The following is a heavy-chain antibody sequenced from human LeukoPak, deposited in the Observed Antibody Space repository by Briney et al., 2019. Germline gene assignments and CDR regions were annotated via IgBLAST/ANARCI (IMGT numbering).Heavy chain of an antibody. CDR1: GFTFTSSA. J-gene: IGHJ4*02. CDR3: AAGTTVVTPTY. V-gene: IGHV1-58*02. Sequence: SVKVSCEASGFTFTSSAMQWARQARGQRLEWIGWIVVGSGNTNYAQKFQERVTITRDMSTSTAHMELSSLRSEDTAVYYCAAGTTVVTPTYWGQGTLVTVSS. D-gene: IGHD4-23*01. CDR2: IVVGSGNT.